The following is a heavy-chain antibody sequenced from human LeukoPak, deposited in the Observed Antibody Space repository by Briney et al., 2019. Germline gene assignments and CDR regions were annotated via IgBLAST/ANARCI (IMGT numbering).Heavy chain of an antibody. D-gene: IGHD3-16*02. CDR2: ISAYNGNT. CDR3: ASCDYVWGSYRYPSL. Sequence: ASVKVSCKASGYTFTSYGISWVRQAPGQGLEWMGWISAYNGNTNYAQKLQGRVTMTTDTSTSTAYMELRSLRSEDTAVYYCASCDYVWGSYRYPSLWGQGTLVTVSS. CDR1: GYTFTSYG. J-gene: IGHJ4*02. V-gene: IGHV1-18*01.